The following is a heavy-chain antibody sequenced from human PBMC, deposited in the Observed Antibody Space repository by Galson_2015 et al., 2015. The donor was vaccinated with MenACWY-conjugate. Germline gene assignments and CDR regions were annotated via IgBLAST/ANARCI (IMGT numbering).Heavy chain of an antibody. CDR2: IWSDGSNK. D-gene: IGHD7-27*01. CDR1: GFTFSSYG. V-gene: IGHV3-33*02. Sequence: SLRLSCAASGFTFSSYGMHWVRQAPGKGLEWVAVIWSDGSNKYSADSAKGRFTISRDNARNSVFLQISSLRDGDSAVYYCAWGRNPTVNSMYLDYWGQGTLVTVSS. J-gene: IGHJ4*02. CDR3: AWGRNPTVNSMYLDY.